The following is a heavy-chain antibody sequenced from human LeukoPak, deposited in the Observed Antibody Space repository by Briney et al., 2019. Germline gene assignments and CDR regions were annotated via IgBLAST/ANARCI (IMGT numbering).Heavy chain of an antibody. CDR2: ISSSSSYM. J-gene: IGHJ4*02. CDR3: ARDYPYYYDGSGYYSFDY. V-gene: IGHV3-21*01. CDR1: GFTFSSYS. Sequence: GGSLRLSCAASGFTFSSYSMNWVRQAPGKGLEWVSSISSSSSYMYYADSVKGRFTISRDNSKNTLYLQMNSLRAEDTAVYYCARDYPYYYDGSGYYSFDYWGQGTLVTVSS. D-gene: IGHD3-22*01.